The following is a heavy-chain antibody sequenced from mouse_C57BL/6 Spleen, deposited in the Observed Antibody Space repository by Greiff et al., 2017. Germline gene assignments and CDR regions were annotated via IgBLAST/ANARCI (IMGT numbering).Heavy chain of an antibody. D-gene: IGHD1-1*01. CDR3: ARRVYGSSYGYFDV. CDR1: GFTFSDYY. CDR2: INYDGSST. J-gene: IGHJ1*03. V-gene: IGHV5-16*01. Sequence: EVKLMESEGGLVQPGSSMKLSCTASGFTFSDYYMAWVRQVPEKGLEWVANINYDGSSTYYLDSLKSRFIISRDNAKNILDLQMSSLKSEDTATYYCARRVYGSSYGYFDVWGTGTTVTVSS.